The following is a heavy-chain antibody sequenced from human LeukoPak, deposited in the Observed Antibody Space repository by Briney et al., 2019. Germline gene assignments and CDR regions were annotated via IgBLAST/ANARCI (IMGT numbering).Heavy chain of an antibody. J-gene: IGHJ4*02. Sequence: SETLSLTCTVSGYSISSGYYWGWIRQPPGKGLEWIGSIYYSGSTYYNPSLKSRVTISVDTSKNQFSLKLSSVTAADTAVYYCARTTIFGVVIISPFDYWGQGTLVTVSS. D-gene: IGHD3-3*01. V-gene: IGHV4-38-2*02. CDR3: ARTTIFGVVIISPFDY. CDR1: GYSISSGYY. CDR2: IYYSGST.